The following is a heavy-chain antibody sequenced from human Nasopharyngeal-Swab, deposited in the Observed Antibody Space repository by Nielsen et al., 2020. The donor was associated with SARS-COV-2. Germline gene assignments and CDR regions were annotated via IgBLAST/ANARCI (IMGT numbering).Heavy chain of an antibody. CDR3: AKGKTGYYLQHFDY. V-gene: IGHV3-21*04. CDR1: GFTFNSYS. D-gene: IGHD3-9*01. J-gene: IGHJ4*02. CDR2: ISSSSSYI. Sequence: GESPNISCAASGFTFNSYSLNWVRQAPGKGLEWVSSISSSSSYIYYADSVKGRFTISRDNSKNTLYLQMNSLRAEDTAVYYCAKGKTGYYLQHFDYWGQGTLVTVSS.